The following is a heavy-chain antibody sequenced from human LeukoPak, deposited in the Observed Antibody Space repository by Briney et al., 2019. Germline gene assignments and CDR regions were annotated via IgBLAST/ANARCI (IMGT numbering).Heavy chain of an antibody. CDR2: ISSSSSYI. V-gene: IGHV3-21*01. J-gene: IGHJ6*03. CDR3: ARDYYYDSSGYYYMDV. D-gene: IGHD3-22*01. CDR1: GFTFRSYS. Sequence: GGSLRHPCAPCGFTFRSYSMNWVRQAPGKGLEWVSSISSSSSYIYYADSVKGRFTISRDNAKNSLYLQMNSLRAEDTAVYYCARDYYYDSSGYYYMDVWGKGTTVTVSS.